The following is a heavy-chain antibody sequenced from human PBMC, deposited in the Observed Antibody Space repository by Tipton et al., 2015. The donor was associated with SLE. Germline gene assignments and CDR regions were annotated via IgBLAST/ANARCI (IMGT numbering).Heavy chain of an antibody. Sequence: LRLSCTVSGDSISSGSYYWSWIRQPAGKGLEWIGRIYTSGSTNYNPSFSSRLTISVDSANQFSLKLTSVTAADTAVYYCARLISHSWHKRPLSPWGPGTLVTVSS. CDR2: IYTSGST. CDR3: ARLISHSWHKRPLSP. V-gene: IGHV4-61*02. J-gene: IGHJ5*02. D-gene: IGHD2-15*01. CDR1: GDSISSGSYY.